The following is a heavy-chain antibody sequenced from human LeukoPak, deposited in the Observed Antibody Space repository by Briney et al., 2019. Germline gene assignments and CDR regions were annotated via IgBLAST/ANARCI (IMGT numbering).Heavy chain of an antibody. Sequence: PGGSLRLSCAASGFTVSSYSMNWVRQAPGKGLEWVSSISSSYNYIYYADSVKGRFIISRDNARNSLYLQMNSLRAEDMALYYCAKGGIAVAGTWFDPWGQGTLVTVSS. D-gene: IGHD6-19*01. V-gene: IGHV3-21*04. CDR2: ISSSYNYI. CDR3: AKGGIAVAGTWFDP. CDR1: GFTVSSYS. J-gene: IGHJ5*02.